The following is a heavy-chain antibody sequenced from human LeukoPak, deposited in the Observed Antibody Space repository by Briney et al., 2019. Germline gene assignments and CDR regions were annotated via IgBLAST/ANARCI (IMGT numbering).Heavy chain of an antibody. J-gene: IGHJ4*02. CDR3: ARDYVGVAGTFDY. D-gene: IGHD6-19*01. CDR2: INHSGST. CDR1: GGPFSGYY. V-gene: IGHV4-34*01. Sequence: SETLSLTCAVYGGPFSGYYWSWIRQPPGKGLEWIGEINHSGSTNYNPSLKSRVSISVDTSKNQFSLKLSSVTAADTAVYFCARDYVGVAGTFDYWGQGTLVTVSS.